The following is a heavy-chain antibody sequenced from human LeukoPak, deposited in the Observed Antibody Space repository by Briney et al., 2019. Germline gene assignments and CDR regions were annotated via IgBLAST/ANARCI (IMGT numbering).Heavy chain of an antibody. CDR2: ISSSSSYI. V-gene: IGHV3-21*01. Sequence: GGSLRLSCAASGFTSSSYSMNWVRQAPGKGLEWVSSISSSSSYIYYADSVKGRFTISRDNAKNSLYLQMNSLRAEDTAVYYCARPVDIMGMDVWGKGTTVTVSS. J-gene: IGHJ6*04. CDR3: ARPVDIMGMDV. CDR1: GFTSSSYS. D-gene: IGHD5-12*01.